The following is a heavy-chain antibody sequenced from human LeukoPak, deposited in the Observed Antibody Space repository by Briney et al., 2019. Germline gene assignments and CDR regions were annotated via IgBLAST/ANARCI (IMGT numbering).Heavy chain of an antibody. Sequence: ASVKVSCKTFGYTFNNFGITWVRQAPGQGLEWMGWISIGDGRTHYGRKFQDRVSMTREMSSNTAFLELSSLRSDDTAFYFCSRSYYSSSWYYFDHWGQGTLVTVSS. D-gene: IGHD2-15*01. CDR2: ISIGDGRT. J-gene: IGHJ4*02. V-gene: IGHV1-18*01. CDR1: GYTFNNFG. CDR3: SRSYYSSSWYYFDH.